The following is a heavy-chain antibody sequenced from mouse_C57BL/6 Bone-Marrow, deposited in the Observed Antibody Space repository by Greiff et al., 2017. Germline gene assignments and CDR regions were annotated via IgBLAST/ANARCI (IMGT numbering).Heavy chain of an antibody. CDR3: ASDPRYGSSYGAMDY. CDR2: ISDGGSYT. J-gene: IGHJ4*01. CDR1: GFTFSSYA. D-gene: IGHD1-1*01. V-gene: IGHV5-4*03. Sequence: EVKLVESGGGLVKPGGSLKLSCAASGFTFSSYAMSWVRQTPEKRLEWVATISDGGSYTYYPDNVKGRFTISRDNAKNNLYLQMSHQKSEDTAMYYCASDPRYGSSYGAMDYWGQGTSVTVSA.